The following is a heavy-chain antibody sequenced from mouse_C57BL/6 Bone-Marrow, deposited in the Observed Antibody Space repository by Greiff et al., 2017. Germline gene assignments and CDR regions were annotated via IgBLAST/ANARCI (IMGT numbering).Heavy chain of an antibody. CDR3: ARRGNYFYAMDY. D-gene: IGHD2-1*01. V-gene: IGHV1-69*01. Sequence: QVQLQQPGAELVMPGASVKLSCKASGYTFTSYWMHWVKQRPGQGLEWIGEIDPSDSYTNYNQKFKGKSTLTVDKSSSTAYMPLSSLTSEDSAVYYCARRGNYFYAMDYWGQGTSVTVSS. CDR2: IDPSDSYT. J-gene: IGHJ4*01. CDR1: GYTFTSYW.